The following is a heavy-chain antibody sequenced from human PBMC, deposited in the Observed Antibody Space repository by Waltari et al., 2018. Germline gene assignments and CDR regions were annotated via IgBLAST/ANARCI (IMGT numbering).Heavy chain of an antibody. CDR2: AFFDGIKT. V-gene: IGHV3-30*18. CDR1: GFRLSDFG. CDR3: AKDAFGNTYLDH. D-gene: IGHD3-10*01. Sequence: QVQLLVSGGGVVQPGMSLRLSCAYSGFRLSDFGMHWVRQAPGKGLEWVALAFFDGIKTDYADSVRGRFTISRDNSKNTLYLDINNLRVDDTGIYYCAKDAFGNTYLDHWGQGTVVTVSS. J-gene: IGHJ5*02.